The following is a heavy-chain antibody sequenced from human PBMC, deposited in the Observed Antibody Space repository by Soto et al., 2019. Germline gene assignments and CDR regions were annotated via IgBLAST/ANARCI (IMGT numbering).Heavy chain of an antibody. Sequence: ASVKVSCKASGYTFTSYGISWVRQAPGQGLEWMGWISAYNGNTNYAQKLQGRVTMTTDTATSTAYMELRSLRSDDTAVYYCALVVVAGPPPIVFWGPGTLVTGFS. CDR2: ISAYNGNT. CDR1: GYTFTSYG. CDR3: ALVVVAGPPPIVF. J-gene: IGHJ4*02. D-gene: IGHD2-15*01. V-gene: IGHV1-18*01.